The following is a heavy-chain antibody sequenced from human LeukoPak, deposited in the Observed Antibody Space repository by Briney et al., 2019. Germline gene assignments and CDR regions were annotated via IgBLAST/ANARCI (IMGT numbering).Heavy chain of an antibody. CDR3: ARDRVEYSSSPPYYYYYYMDV. CDR1: GFTFSDYY. V-gene: IGHV3-11*04. CDR2: ISSSAGTI. D-gene: IGHD6-6*01. Sequence: PGGSLRLSCAASGFTFSDYYMSWIRQAPGKGLELVSSISSSAGTIYYADSVKGRFTISRDNAKNSLYLQMNSLRAEDTAVFYCARDRVEYSSSPPYYYYYYMDVWGKGTTVTVSS. J-gene: IGHJ6*03.